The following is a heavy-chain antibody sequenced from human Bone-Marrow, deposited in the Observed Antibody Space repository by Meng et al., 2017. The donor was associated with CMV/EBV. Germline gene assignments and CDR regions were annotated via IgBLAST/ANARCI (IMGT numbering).Heavy chain of an antibody. Sequence: GGSLRPSCAASGFTFADYAMHWVRHAPGKGLEWVSGISWNSVNMGYADSVKGRFTISRDNAKNTLYLQMNSLRAEDTAVYFCARDNSGSDDAFDIWGQGTMVTVSS. V-gene: IGHV3-9*01. J-gene: IGHJ3*02. CDR1: GFTFADYA. CDR3: ARDNSGSDDAFDI. CDR2: ISWNSVNM. D-gene: IGHD1-26*01.